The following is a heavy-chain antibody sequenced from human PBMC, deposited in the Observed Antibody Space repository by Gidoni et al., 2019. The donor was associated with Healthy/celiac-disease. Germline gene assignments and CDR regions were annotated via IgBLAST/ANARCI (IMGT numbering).Heavy chain of an antibody. D-gene: IGHD6-19*01. J-gene: IGHJ6*02. CDR3: ARGDSSGTYYYYYGMDV. CDR2: INPSGGIT. CDR1: GYTVTRDN. Sequence: QVQLVQAGAEVKKPGAAVKVACRAPGYTVTRDNMHWVGQAPGQGLEWMGIINPSGGITSYAQKFQGSVTMTRDTSTSTVYMELSSLMSEDTTVYYCARGDSSGTYYYYYGMDVWGQGTTVTVSS. V-gene: IGHV1-46*01.